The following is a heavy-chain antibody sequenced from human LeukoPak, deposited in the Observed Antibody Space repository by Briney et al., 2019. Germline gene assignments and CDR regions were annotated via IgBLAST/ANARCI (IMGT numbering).Heavy chain of an antibody. V-gene: IGHV3-33*01. J-gene: IGHJ4*02. Sequence: GRSLGLSCAASGFTFSSYGMHWVRQAPGKGLEWVAVIWYDGSNKYYADSVKGRFTISRDNSKNTLYLQMNSLRAEDTAVYYCARGYYDSSGYAPPNYWGQGTLVTVSS. CDR1: GFTFSSYG. CDR3: ARGYYDSSGYAPPNY. CDR2: IWYDGSNK. D-gene: IGHD3-22*01.